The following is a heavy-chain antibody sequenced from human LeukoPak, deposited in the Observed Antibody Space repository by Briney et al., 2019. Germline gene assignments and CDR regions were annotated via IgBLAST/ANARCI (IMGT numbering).Heavy chain of an antibody. V-gene: IGHV3-43*02. CDR2: IKADGSGT. CDR3: ATWAFYHNLDV. CDR1: GFNIDPYA. D-gene: IGHD2/OR15-2a*01. Sequence: PGGSLRVSCAASGFNIDPYAMYWVRQGRGRGLEWVSVIKADGSGTFYSDSVRGRFTTSRDNSKNSLYLQMSSLTSDDTALYYCATWAFYHNLDVWGQGTTVAVSS. J-gene: IGHJ6*02.